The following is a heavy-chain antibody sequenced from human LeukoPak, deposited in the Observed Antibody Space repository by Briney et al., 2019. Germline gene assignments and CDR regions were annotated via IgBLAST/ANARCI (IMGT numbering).Heavy chain of an antibody. CDR3: ARHYYDSSGYYYYYYMDV. V-gene: IGHV1-18*01. Sequence: ASVKVSCKASGYTFTSYGISWVRQAPGQRLEWMGWISAYNGNTNYAQKLQGRVTMTTDTSTSTAYMELRSLKSDDTAVYYCARHYYDSSGYYYYYYMDVWGKGTTVTVSS. CDR2: ISAYNGNT. D-gene: IGHD3-22*01. J-gene: IGHJ6*03. CDR1: GYTFTSYG.